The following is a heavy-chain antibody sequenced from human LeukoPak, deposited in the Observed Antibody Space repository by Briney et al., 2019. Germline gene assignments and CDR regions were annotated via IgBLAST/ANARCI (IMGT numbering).Heavy chain of an antibody. V-gene: IGHV1-69*05. D-gene: IGHD1-7*01. CDR2: IIPIFGTA. J-gene: IGHJ4*02. Sequence: ASVKVSCKASGGTFSSYAISWVRQAPGQGLEWMGGIIPIFGTANYAQKFQGRVTITTDESTSTAYMELSSLRSEDTAVYYCAREVPLQYNWNYAGAFDYWGQGTLVTVSS. CDR1: GGTFSSYA. CDR3: AREVPLQYNWNYAGAFDY.